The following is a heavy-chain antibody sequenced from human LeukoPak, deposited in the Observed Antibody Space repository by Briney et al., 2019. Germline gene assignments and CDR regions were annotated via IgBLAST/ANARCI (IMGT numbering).Heavy chain of an antibody. CDR2: ISGSGGST. CDR1: GFTFSSYA. Sequence: GGSLRLSCAASGFTFSSYAMSWVRQAPGKGLEWVSAISGSGGSTYYADSVKGRFTISRDNSKNTLYLQMNSLRAEDTAVYYCASSIAVAGYYFDYWGQGTLVTVSS. D-gene: IGHD6-19*01. J-gene: IGHJ4*02. V-gene: IGHV3-23*01. CDR3: ASSIAVAGYYFDY.